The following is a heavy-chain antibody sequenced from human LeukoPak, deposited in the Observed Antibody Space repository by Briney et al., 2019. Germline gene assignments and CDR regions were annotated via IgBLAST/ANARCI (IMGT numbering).Heavy chain of an antibody. CDR1: GGSISSGSYY. V-gene: IGHV4-30-4*08. CDR2: IYYSGST. CDR3: AREDFWSGYDAFDI. D-gene: IGHD3-3*01. Sequence: SQTLSLTCTVSGGSISSGSYYWSWIRQPPGKGLEWIGYIYYSGSTYYNPSLKSRVTISVDTSKNQFSLKLSSVTAADTAVYYCAREDFWSGYDAFDIWGQGTMVTVSS. J-gene: IGHJ3*02.